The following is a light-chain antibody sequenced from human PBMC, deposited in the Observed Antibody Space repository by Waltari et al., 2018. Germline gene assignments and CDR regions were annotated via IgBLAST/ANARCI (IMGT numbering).Light chain of an antibody. J-gene: IGKJ1*01. CDR3: QQYGSSWT. CDR1: QSVFGNH. Sequence: EIVLTQSPGTLSLSPGEGATLSCRASQSVFGNHLAWFQPKPGQAPRPLIYGASSRARGIPNRFSGSGSGTDFTLTISRLEPDDFAVYYCQQYGSSWTFGPGTKVEIK. V-gene: IGKV3-20*01. CDR2: GAS.